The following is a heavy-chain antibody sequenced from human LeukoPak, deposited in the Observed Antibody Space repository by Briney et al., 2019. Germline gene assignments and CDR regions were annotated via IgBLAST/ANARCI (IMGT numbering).Heavy chain of an antibody. D-gene: IGHD2-21*02. J-gene: IGHJ4*02. V-gene: IGHV4-34*01. CDR1: GVSFSGYY. CDR3: ARYSAPVTSIDY. Sequence: SETLSLTCAVYGVSFSGYYWSWIRQPPGKGLEWIGEINHSGSTNYNPSLKSRVTISVDTSKNQFSLMLSSVTAADTAVYYCARYSAPVTSIDYWGQGTLVTVSS. CDR2: INHSGST.